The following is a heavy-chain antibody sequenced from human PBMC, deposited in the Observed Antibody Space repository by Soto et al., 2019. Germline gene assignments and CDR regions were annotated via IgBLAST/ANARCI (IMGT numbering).Heavy chain of an antibody. J-gene: IGHJ3*02. V-gene: IGHV4-61*03. CDR3: ARVTIADDAFDI. CDR2: IYYSGTT. CDR1: GGSVSSASSF. Sequence: QVQLQESGPGPVKPSETLSLTCTVSGGSVSSASSFWSWIRQPPGKGLEWIGYIYYSGTTNYNPTHKSRVIISVDTSKNHFSLKLTSVTAADTAVYYCARVTIADDAFDIWGQGTMVTVSS. D-gene: IGHD2-15*01.